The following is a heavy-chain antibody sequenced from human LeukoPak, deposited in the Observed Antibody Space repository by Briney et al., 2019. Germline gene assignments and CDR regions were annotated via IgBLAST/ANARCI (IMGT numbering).Heavy chain of an antibody. J-gene: IGHJ4*02. CDR3: ARRHSSGWPFDY. CDR1: GGSFSGYY. CDR2: INHSGST. Sequence: SETLSLTCAVYGGSFSGYYWSWIRQPPGKGLEWIGEINHSGSTNYNPSLKSRVTISVDTSKNQFSLKLSSVTAADTAVYYCARRHSSGWPFDYWGQGTLVTVSS. V-gene: IGHV4-34*01. D-gene: IGHD6-19*01.